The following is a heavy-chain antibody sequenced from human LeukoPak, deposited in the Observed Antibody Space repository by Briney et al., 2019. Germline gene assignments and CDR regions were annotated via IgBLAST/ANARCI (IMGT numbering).Heavy chain of an antibody. CDR1: GFTFGRYA. J-gene: IGHJ6*02. V-gene: IGHV3-30*18. CDR3: AKATRPTESYYYYGMDV. D-gene: IGHD2/OR15-2a*01. CDR2: ISYDGSNK. Sequence: PGGSLRLSCAASGFTFGRYAMSWVRQAPGKGLEWVAVISYDGSNKYYADSVKGRFTISRDNSKNTLYLQMNSLRAEDTAVYYCAKATRPTESYYYYGMDVWGQGTTVTVSS.